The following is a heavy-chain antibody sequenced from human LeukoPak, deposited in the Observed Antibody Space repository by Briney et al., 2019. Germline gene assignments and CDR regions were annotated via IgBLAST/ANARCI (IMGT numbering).Heavy chain of an antibody. CDR3: AKEPQAYQWPYGDYYYGMDV. D-gene: IGHD6-19*01. CDR2: ISYDGSNK. Sequence: PGGSLRLSCAASGFTFSSYAMHWVRQAPGKGLEWVAVISYDGSNKYYADSVKGRFTISRDNSKNTLYLQMNSLRAEDTAVYYCAKEPQAYQWPYGDYYYGMDVWGQGTTVTVSS. V-gene: IGHV3-30*04. J-gene: IGHJ6*02. CDR1: GFTFSSYA.